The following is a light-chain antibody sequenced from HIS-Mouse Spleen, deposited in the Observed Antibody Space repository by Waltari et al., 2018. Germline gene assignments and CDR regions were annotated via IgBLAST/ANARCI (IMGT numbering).Light chain of an antibody. CDR1: SSNIGNNY. Sequence: QSVLTQPPSVSAAPGQKVTISCSGSSSNIGNNYVSWYQQRPGTAPQVLIYDNNKRHSGPPDRFCGSKSGTSATLGITGLQTGDEADYYCGTWDSSLSAGVFGGGTKLTVL. CDR2: DNN. J-gene: IGLJ3*02. V-gene: IGLV1-51*01. CDR3: GTWDSSLSAGV.